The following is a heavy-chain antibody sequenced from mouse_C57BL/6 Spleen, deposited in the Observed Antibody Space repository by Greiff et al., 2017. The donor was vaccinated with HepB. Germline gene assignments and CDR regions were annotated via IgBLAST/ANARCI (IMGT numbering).Heavy chain of an antibody. J-gene: IGHJ3*01. CDR3: ARAHYYGSSPFAY. CDR1: GYAFSSSW. Sequence: QVQLQQSGPELVKPGASVKISCKASGYAFSSSWMNWVKQRPGKGLEWIGRIYPGDGDTNYNGKFKGKATLTADKSSSTAYMQLSSLRSEDSAVYFCARAHYYGSSPFAYWGQGTLVTVSA. CDR2: IYPGDGDT. V-gene: IGHV1-82*01. D-gene: IGHD1-1*01.